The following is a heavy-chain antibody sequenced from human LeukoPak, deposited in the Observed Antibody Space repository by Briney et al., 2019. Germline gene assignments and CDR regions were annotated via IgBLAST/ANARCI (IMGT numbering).Heavy chain of an antibody. CDR2: ISGSGST. J-gene: IGHJ4*02. Sequence: GGSLRLSCSASGFTFSNYGMSWVRQAPGKGLEWVPGISGSGSTYYADSVKGRFTISSDNSKNTLYLQVNSLRAEDTAVYYCAKGSGGTYYSSFDYWGQGTLVTVSS. CDR3: AKGSGGTYYSSFDY. D-gene: IGHD2-15*01. V-gene: IGHV3-23*01. CDR1: GFTFSNYG.